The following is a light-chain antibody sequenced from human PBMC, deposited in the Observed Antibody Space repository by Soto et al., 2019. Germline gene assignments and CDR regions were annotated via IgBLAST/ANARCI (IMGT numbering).Light chain of an antibody. CDR3: HQFATSRT. J-gene: IGKJ1*01. V-gene: IGKV3-20*01. CDR2: GAS. CDR1: QSLSSSF. Sequence: EIVLTQSPGTLSLSPGQRATLSCRASQSLSSSFLAWYQQKPGQAPRLLIYGASSRAAGVPDRFSGSWSGTGFTLTISSLEPEDFAVYFCHQFATSRTFGQGTKVDI.